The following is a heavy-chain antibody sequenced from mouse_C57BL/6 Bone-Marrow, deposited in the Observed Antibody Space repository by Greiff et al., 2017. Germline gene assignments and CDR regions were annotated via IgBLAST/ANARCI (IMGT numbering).Heavy chain of an antibody. CDR1: GFTFSSYA. D-gene: IGHD2-3*01. J-gene: IGHJ4*01. CDR2: ISDGGSYT. CDR3: ARGWLLRDYAMDY. Sequence: EVKLMESGGGLVKPGGSLKLSCAASGFTFSSYAMSWVRQTPEKRLEWVATISDGGSYTYYPDNVKGRFTISRDNAKNNLYLQMSHLKSADTAMYYCARGWLLRDYAMDYWGQGTSVTVSS. V-gene: IGHV5-4*03.